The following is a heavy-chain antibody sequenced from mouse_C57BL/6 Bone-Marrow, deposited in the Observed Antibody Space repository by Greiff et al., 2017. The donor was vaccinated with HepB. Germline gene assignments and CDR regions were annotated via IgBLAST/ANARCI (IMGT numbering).Heavy chain of an antibody. CDR1: GYAFSSSW. V-gene: IGHV1-82*01. Sequence: QVQLQQSGPELVKPGASVKISCKASGYAFSSSWMNWVKQRPGKGLEWIGRIYPGDGDTNYNGKFKGKATLTADKSSSTAYMQLSSLTSEDSAVYYYARRGELRYDLDDWGKGTSVTVSS. D-gene: IGHD1-1*01. CDR2: IYPGDGDT. J-gene: IGHJ4*01. CDR3: ARRGELRYDLDD.